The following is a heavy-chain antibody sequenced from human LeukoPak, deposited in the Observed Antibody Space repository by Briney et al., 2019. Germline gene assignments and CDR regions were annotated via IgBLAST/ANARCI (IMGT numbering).Heavy chain of an antibody. CDR1: GGSFSGYY. J-gene: IGHJ4*02. V-gene: IGHV4-34*01. CDR2: INHSGST. Sequence: SETLSLTCAVYGGSFSGYYWSWIRQPPGKGLEWIGEINHSGSTNYNPSLKSRVTISVDTSKNQFSLKLSSVTAADTAVYYCARAMIFGVYYFDDWGQGTLVTVSS. D-gene: IGHD3-3*01. CDR3: ARAMIFGVYYFDD.